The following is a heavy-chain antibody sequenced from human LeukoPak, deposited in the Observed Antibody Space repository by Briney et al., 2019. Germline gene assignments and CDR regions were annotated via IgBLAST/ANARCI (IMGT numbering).Heavy chain of an antibody. V-gene: IGHV4-4*07. J-gene: IGHJ4*02. CDR2: MYDSGST. CDR3: ARDRAYSSGWYPGYEY. D-gene: IGHD6-19*01. CDR1: DGSISTYY. Sequence: SETLSLTCTVSDGSISTYYWSWIRQPAGKGLEWIGRMYDSGSTNYNPSLKSRVTISVDTSKNQFSLKLSSVTAADTAVYYCARDRAYSSGWYPGYEYWGQGTLVTVSS.